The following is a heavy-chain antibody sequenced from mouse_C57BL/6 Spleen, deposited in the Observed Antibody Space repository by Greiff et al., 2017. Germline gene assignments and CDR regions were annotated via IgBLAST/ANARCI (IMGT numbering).Heavy chain of an antibody. CDR1: GFSLTSYG. D-gene: IGHD2-5*01. Sequence: VKLQQSGPGLVQPSQSLSITCTVSGFSLTSYGVHWVRQSPGKGLEWLGVIWSGGSTDYNAAFISRLSISKDNSKSQVVFKMNSLQADDTAIYYCARNDYSNLYYYAMDYGGQGTSVTVSS. J-gene: IGHJ4*01. V-gene: IGHV2-2*01. CDR3: ARNDYSNLYYYAMDY. CDR2: IWSGGST.